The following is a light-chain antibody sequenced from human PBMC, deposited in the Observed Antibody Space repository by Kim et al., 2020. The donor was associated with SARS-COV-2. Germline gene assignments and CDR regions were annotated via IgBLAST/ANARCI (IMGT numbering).Light chain of an antibody. CDR2: EVN. CDR3: SSYAGSITLV. V-gene: IGLV2-8*01. Sequence: QSVLTQPPSASGSPGQSVTISCTGTNSNVGGYNYVSWYQHHPDKAPKLIIYEVNKRPSGVPDRFSGFKSGNTASLIVSGLQAEDEADYYCSSYAGSITLVFGTGTKVTVL. CDR1: NSNVGGYNY. J-gene: IGLJ1*01.